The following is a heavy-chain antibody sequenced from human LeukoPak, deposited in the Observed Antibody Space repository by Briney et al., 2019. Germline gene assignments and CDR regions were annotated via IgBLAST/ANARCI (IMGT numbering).Heavy chain of an antibody. V-gene: IGHV3-48*03. Sequence: GGSLRLSCAASGFTFSSYEMNWVRQAPGKGLEWVSYISSSGSTIYYADSVKGRFTISRDNAKNLVFLQMSSLRAEDTAVYYCARRRSSGIDYWGQGTLVTVSS. J-gene: IGHJ4*02. CDR3: ARRRSSGIDY. CDR2: ISSSGSTI. D-gene: IGHD6-19*01. CDR1: GFTFSSYE.